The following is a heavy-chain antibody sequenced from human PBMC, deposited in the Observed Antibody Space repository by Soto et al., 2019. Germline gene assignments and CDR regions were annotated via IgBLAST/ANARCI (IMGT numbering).Heavy chain of an antibody. V-gene: IGHV4-30-4*01. CDR1: GGSISSGYYY. CDR3: PIQIVLVPAAIWN. CDR2: IYYSGST. D-gene: IGHD2-2*01. Sequence: QVQLQESGPGLVKPSQTLSLTCTVSGGSISSGYYYWSWIRQPPGKGLEWIGYIYYSGSTYYNPSLRSRVTISVDTSKNQFSLKLSSVTAADTAVYYCPIQIVLVPAAIWNWGQGTLVTVSS. J-gene: IGHJ4*02.